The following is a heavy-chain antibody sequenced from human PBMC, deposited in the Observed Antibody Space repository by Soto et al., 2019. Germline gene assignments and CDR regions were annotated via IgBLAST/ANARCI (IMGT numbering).Heavy chain of an antibody. CDR1: GGTISSYA. CDR3: ATGMARSLSGLGYDYYVMDV. CDR2: IIPIFGTA. J-gene: IGHJ6*01. Sequence: GSSVKISCKASGGTISSYAISWVRQAPGQGLEGMGGIIPIFGTANYAQKFQGRVTITADDSTSTPYMELSSLRSEDTAVYYCATGMARSLSGLGYDYYVMDVWGQGTAVTVS. D-gene: IGHD1-26*01. V-gene: IGHV1-69*01.